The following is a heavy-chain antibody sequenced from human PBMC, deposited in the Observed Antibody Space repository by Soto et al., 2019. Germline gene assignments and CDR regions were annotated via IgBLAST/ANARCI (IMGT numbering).Heavy chain of an antibody. D-gene: IGHD1-1*01. CDR3: VRDSPGTTFFDY. CDR1: GGSISSNY. Sequence: SETLSLTCPVSGGSISSNYWSWIRQPPGQRLEWIGYIRYTGTTNYNPSLKTRVSMSVDTSKSQFSLRLSSVTAADTAVYYCVRDSPGTTFFDYWGQGALVTVSS. CDR2: IRYTGTT. V-gene: IGHV4-59*01. J-gene: IGHJ4*02.